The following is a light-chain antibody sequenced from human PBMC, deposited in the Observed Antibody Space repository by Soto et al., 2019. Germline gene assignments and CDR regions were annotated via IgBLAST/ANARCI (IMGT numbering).Light chain of an antibody. CDR3: QQYGSIPWT. CDR1: ESVVSSY. Sequence: IVLTQSAGTLSLTPGERSTLSCRVTESVVSSYLAWYQLKPGQAPRLLIYDASSRATGIPDRFSGSGSGTDFTLTISSLEPEDFAVYYCQQYGSIPWTFGQGTKVDIK. CDR2: DAS. J-gene: IGKJ1*01. V-gene: IGKV3-20*01.